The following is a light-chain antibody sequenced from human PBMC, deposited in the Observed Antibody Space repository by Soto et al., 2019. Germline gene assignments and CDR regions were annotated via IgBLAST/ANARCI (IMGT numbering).Light chain of an antibody. CDR1: QSVSSN. Sequence: EIMMTQSPATLSVSPGERATLSCRASQSVSSNFAWYQQKPGQAPRLLIYGASTRATGIPARFSGSGSGTEFTLTISSLQSEDFAVYYCQQYNNWPQTFGQGTKVDIK. V-gene: IGKV3-15*01. CDR3: QQYNNWPQT. J-gene: IGKJ1*01. CDR2: GAS.